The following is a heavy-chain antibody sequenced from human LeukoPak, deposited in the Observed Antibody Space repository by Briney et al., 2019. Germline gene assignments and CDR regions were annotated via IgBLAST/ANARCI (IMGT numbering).Heavy chain of an antibody. J-gene: IGHJ3*02. CDR3: ARARRQWLVRTDAFDI. CDR1: GGSISSSSYY. Sequence: PSETLSLTCTVSGGSISSSSYYWGWIRQPPGKGLEWIGSIYYSGSTYYNPSLKSRVTISVDTSKNQFSLKLSSVTAADTAVYYCARARRQWLVRTDAFDIWGQGTMVTVSS. V-gene: IGHV4-39*01. CDR2: IYYSGST. D-gene: IGHD6-19*01.